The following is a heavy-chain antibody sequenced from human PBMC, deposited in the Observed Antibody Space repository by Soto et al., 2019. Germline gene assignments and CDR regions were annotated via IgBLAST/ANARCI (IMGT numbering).Heavy chain of an antibody. J-gene: IGHJ6*02. CDR2: ISSSGSTI. CDR1: GFTFSSYE. CDR3: ARDHPITLAFGMDV. Sequence: GSLRLSCAASGFTFSSYEMNWVRQAPGKGLEWVSYISSSGSTIYYADSVKGRFTISRDNAKNSLYLQMNSLRAEDTAVYYCARDHPITLAFGMDVWGQGTTVTVSS. V-gene: IGHV3-48*03. D-gene: IGHD3-10*01.